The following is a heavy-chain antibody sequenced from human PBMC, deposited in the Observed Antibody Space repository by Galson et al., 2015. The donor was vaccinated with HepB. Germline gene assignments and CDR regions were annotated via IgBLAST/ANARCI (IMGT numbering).Heavy chain of an antibody. CDR2: ISYDGSNK. J-gene: IGHJ4*02. CDR1: GFTFSSYG. CDR3: AKDRGFWGSGEEFDY. Sequence: SLRLSCAASGFTFSSYGMHWVRQAPGKGLEWVAVISYDGSNKYYADSVKGRFTISRDNSKNTLYLQMNSLRAEDTAVYYCAKDRGFWGSGEEFDYWGQGTLVTVSS. V-gene: IGHV3-30*18. D-gene: IGHD6-19*01.